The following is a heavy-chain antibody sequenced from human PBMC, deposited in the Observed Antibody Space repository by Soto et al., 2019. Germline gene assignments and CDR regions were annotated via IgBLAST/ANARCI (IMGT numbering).Heavy chain of an antibody. CDR2: IYYTGST. D-gene: IGHD3-16*01. CDR3: ARGGTGGWFDP. J-gene: IGHJ5*02. Sequence: QVQLQESGPGLVKPSETLSLTCTVSGGAISTYYWSWIRQPPGKGLEWIGYIYYTGSTNYNPSLKSRISISVDTSKNQFSLNLSSVTAADTAVYYCARGGTGGWFDPWGQGTLVTVSS. V-gene: IGHV4-59*01. CDR1: GGAISTYY.